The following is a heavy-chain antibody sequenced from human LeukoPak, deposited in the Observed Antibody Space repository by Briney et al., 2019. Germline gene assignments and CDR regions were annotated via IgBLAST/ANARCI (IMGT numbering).Heavy chain of an antibody. CDR1: GFSFSSYW. J-gene: IGHJ3*01. CDR3: ARDVGYSFGPKYDAFDL. D-gene: IGHD5-18*01. V-gene: IGHV3-7*01. Sequence: GGSLRLSCAASGFSFSSYWMSWVRQVPGKGLEWVANLGQDGSYQNSLDSVKGRFTIPRDNAKNSLYLQMNNLRAEDTAVYFCARDVGYSFGPKYDAFDLWGQGTLVTVSS. CDR2: LGQDGSYQ.